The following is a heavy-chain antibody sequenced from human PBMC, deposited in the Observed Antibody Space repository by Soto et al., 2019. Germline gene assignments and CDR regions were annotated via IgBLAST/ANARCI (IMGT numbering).Heavy chain of an antibody. V-gene: IGHV4-59*01. CDR1: GGSISSYY. D-gene: IGHD4-4*01. Sequence: PSETLSLTCTVSGGSISSYYWSWIRQPPGKGLEWIGYIYYSGSPNYSPSLESRVTISEDTSKNQFSLKLSSVTAADTAIYYWAGGSDDYNGWYCDLWGRGNLVT. J-gene: IGHJ2*01. CDR2: IYYSGSP. CDR3: AGGSDDYNGWYCDL.